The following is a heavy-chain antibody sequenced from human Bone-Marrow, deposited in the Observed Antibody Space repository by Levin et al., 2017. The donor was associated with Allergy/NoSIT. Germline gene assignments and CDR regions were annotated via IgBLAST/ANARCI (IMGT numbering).Heavy chain of an antibody. CDR2: IYYNSYT. J-gene: IGHJ5*02. Sequence: PSESLSLTCTVSGASINSTNYYWGWIRQPPGKGLEWIGTIYYNSYTYYNPSLKSRVTISKDTSKNQFSLKLSSVTAADTAVYYCARLADNWNVNWFDPWGQGTLVTVSS. CDR1: GASINSTNYY. CDR3: ARLADNWNVNWFDP. D-gene: IGHD1-20*01. V-gene: IGHV4-39*07.